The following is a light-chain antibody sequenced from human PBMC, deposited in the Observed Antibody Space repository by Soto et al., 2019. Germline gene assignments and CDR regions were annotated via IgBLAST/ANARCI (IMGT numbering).Light chain of an antibody. CDR2: GVS. CDR3: SSHTMSSALQV. CDR1: SSDVGGYNY. Sequence: QSVLTQPASVSGSPGQSITISCTGTSSDVGGYNYVSWFQQHPGKAPKLKLYGVSNRPSGVSNRFSGSKSGNTASLTISGLQAEDEADYYCSSHTMSSALQVFGTGTKLTVL. V-gene: IGLV2-14*01. J-gene: IGLJ1*01.